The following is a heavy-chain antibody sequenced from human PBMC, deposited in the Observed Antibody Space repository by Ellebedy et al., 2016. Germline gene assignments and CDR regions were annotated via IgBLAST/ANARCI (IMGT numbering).Heavy chain of an antibody. Sequence: GGSLRLXCAASGFTFSSYAMTWVRQTPRKGLEWVSIISVSGDTTYYTDSVKGRFTISRDNSKNTLFLQMNSLRAEDTAVYYCAKHETDGDYYFDLWGRGTLVTVSS. CDR2: ISVSGDTT. CDR1: GFTFSSYA. V-gene: IGHV3-23*01. J-gene: IGHJ2*01. CDR3: AKHETDGDYYFDL. D-gene: IGHD2-21*01.